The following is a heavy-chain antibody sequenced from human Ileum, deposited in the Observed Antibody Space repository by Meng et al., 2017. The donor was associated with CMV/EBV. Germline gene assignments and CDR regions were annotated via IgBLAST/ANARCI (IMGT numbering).Heavy chain of an antibody. V-gene: IGHV4-38-2*02. D-gene: IGHD5-18*01. CDR2: IYHSGST. CDR1: GYSISSGYY. J-gene: IGHJ4*02. Sequence: GSLRLSCTVSGYSISSGYYWGWIRQPPGKGLEWIGSIYHSGSTYYNPSLKSRVTISVDTSKNQFFLQLTSVTAADTAVYYWAREYSSSDYWGQGKLVTVSS. CDR3: AREYSSSDY.